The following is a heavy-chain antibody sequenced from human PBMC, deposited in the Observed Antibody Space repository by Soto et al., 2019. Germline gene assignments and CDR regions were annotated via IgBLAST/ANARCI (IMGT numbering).Heavy chain of an antibody. CDR1: GFTFSDYY. D-gene: IGHD6-19*01. Sequence: PGGSLRPSCAASGFTFSDYYMSWIRQAPGKGLEWVSYISSSSSYTNYADSVKGRFTVSRDNAQNSLSLKLISLRVEDTAVYYCARSYSSGWEFDYWGQGTQVTVSS. CDR2: ISSSSSYT. CDR3: ARSYSSGWEFDY. J-gene: IGHJ4*02. V-gene: IGHV3-11*03.